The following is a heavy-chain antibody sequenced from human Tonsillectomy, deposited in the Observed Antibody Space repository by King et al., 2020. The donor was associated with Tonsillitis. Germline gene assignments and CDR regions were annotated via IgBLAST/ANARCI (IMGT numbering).Heavy chain of an antibody. CDR1: GYTFTGYY. CDR3: ARVYVDTAKVGYFDL. V-gene: IGHV1-2*02. D-gene: IGHD5-18*01. Sequence: QLVQSGAEVKKPGASVKVSCKASGYTFTGYYMHWVRQAPGQGLEWRGWSKPNFGGTNYAQKFQGRVTLTRDTSISTAYMELSRLSYDDTAVYYCARVYVDTAKVGYFDLGGRGTLVTVSP. J-gene: IGHJ2*01. CDR2: SKPNFGGT.